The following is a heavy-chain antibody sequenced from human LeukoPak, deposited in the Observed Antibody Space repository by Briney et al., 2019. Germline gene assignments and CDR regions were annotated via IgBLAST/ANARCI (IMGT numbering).Heavy chain of an antibody. CDR2: IIPILGIA. J-gene: IGHJ4*02. D-gene: IGHD3-9*01. CDR1: GGTFSSYA. V-gene: IGHV1-69*04. CDR3: ARDPADYDILTGY. Sequence: GASVKVSCKASGGTFSSYAISWVRQAPGQGLEWMGRIIPILGIANYAQKFQGRVTITADKSTSTAYMELSSLRSEDTAVYYCARDPADYDILTGYWGQGTLVTVSS.